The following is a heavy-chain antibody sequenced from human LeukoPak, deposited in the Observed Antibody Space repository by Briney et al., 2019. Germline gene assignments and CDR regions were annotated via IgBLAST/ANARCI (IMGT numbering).Heavy chain of an antibody. CDR2: INPGGGGT. J-gene: IGHJ4*02. D-gene: IGHD2-15*01. CDR1: GYTFTNYY. V-gene: IGHV1-46*01. CDR3: EREYHGGLFDY. Sequence: GASVKLSCKASGYTFTNYYIHWVRQAPGQGLEWMGMINPGGGGTAYAQKFQGRVTMTRDTSTSTVYMKLRSLRSEDTAVYYCEREYHGGLFDYWGQGTLVTVSS.